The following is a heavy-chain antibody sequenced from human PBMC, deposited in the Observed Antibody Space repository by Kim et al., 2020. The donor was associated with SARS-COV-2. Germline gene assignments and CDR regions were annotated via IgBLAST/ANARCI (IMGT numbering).Heavy chain of an antibody. Sequence: ADAGTGRLYISRDDSKNTLYLQMSSLRAEDKAVYYCAKLKTTSCYSAMDVWGQGTTVTVSS. CDR3: AKLKTTSCYSAMDV. D-gene: IGHD2-2*02. V-gene: IGHV3-23*01. J-gene: IGHJ6*02.